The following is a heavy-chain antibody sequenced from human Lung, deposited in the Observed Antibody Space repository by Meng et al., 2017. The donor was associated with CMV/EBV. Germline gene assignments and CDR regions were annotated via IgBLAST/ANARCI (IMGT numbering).Heavy chain of an antibody. D-gene: IGHD3-3*01. V-gene: IGHV3-30*04. Sequence: GESLKISCAASGFTFSSHAMHWVRQAPGKGLEWVAVISYDGSNKYYADSVKGRFTISRDNSKNTLYLQMNSLRAEDTAVYYCARDRGRFLEWLFPDYWGQGTLVTVSS. J-gene: IGHJ4*02. CDR2: ISYDGSNK. CDR1: GFTFSSHA. CDR3: ARDRGRFLEWLFPDY.